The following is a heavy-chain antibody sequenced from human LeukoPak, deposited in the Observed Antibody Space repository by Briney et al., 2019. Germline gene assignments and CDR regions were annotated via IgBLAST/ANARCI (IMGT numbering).Heavy chain of an antibody. CDR3: ARQHSSGWLLDY. CDR1: GGSISSSTYY. Sequence: SETLSLTCTVSGGSISSSTYYWGWIRQPPGKGLEWIGSLYYSGSTYYNPSLKSRVTISEDTSKNQFSLKLTSVTAADTAVYYCARQHSSGWLLDYWGQGTLVTVSS. CDR2: LYYSGST. J-gene: IGHJ4*02. D-gene: IGHD6-19*01. V-gene: IGHV4-39*01.